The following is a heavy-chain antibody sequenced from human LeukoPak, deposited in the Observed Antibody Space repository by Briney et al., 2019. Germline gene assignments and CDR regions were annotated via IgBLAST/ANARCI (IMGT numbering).Heavy chain of an antibody. D-gene: IGHD3-9*01. CDR1: GGSISTNY. CDR2: IYHSGST. V-gene: IGHV4-59*01. Sequence: PSETLSLTCTVSGGSISTNYWNWIRQPPGKGLEWIGDIYHSGSTNYNPSLKSRVTISVDTSKNQFSLKLSSVTAADTAVYYCASGGVIRYFAFDPWGQGTLVTVSS. CDR3: ASGGVIRYFAFDP. J-gene: IGHJ5*02.